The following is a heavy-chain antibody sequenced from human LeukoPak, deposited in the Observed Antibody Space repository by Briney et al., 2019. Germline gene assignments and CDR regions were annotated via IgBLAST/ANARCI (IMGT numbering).Heavy chain of an antibody. D-gene: IGHD6-19*01. CDR3: ARAVAGHFDY. CDR1: GFSFSSYA. CDR2: MSSSDDGR. Sequence: GGSLRLSCATSGFSFSSYAMSWVRQAPGKGLEWVSAMSSSDDGRYYAASVRGRFTISRDTSRSTLYLQMNSLRAEDAAVYYCARAVAGHFDYWGQGTLVTVSS. V-gene: IGHV3-23*01. J-gene: IGHJ4*02.